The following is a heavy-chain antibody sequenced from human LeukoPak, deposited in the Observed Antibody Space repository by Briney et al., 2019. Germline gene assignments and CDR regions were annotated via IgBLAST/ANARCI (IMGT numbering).Heavy chain of an antibody. D-gene: IGHD3-3*01. Sequence: EGSLRLSCAASGFTFSSYGMHWVRQAPGKGLEWVAVISYDGSNKYYADSVKGRFTISRDNSKNTLYLQMNSLRAEDTAVYYCAKDGAATYYDFWSGYYTAGYYFDYWGQGTLVTVSS. J-gene: IGHJ4*02. V-gene: IGHV3-30*18. CDR1: GFTFSSYG. CDR2: ISYDGSNK. CDR3: AKDGAATYYDFWSGYYTAGYYFDY.